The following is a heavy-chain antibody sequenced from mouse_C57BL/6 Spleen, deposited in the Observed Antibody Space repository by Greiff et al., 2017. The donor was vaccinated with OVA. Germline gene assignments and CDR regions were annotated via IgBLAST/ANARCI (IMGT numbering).Heavy chain of an antibody. Sequence: QVQLQQSGAELVKPGASVKISCKASGYAFSSYWMNWVKQRPGKGLEWIGQIYPGDGDTNYNGKFKGKATLTADKSSSTAYMQLSSLTSEDSAVYFCARSGHDRAWFAYWGQGTLVTVSA. D-gene: IGHD2-12*01. CDR3: ARSGHDRAWFAY. CDR1: GYAFSSYW. V-gene: IGHV1-80*01. J-gene: IGHJ3*01. CDR2: IYPGDGDT.